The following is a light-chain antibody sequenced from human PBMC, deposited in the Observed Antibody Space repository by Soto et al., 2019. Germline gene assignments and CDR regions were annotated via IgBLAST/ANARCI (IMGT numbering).Light chain of an antibody. V-gene: IGLV1-44*01. CDR1: SSNIGSNT. Sequence: QSVLTQPPSASGTPGQRVTISCSGSSSNIGSNTVNWYQQLPGTAPKLLIYSNNQRPSGVPDRFSGSKSGTSASLAISGLQSEDEADYYCAAWDDSLILRVFGGGTKVTVL. CDR2: SNN. CDR3: AAWDDSLILRV. J-gene: IGLJ2*01.